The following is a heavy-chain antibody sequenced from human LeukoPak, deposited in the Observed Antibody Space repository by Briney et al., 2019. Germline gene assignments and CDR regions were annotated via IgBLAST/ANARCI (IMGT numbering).Heavy chain of an antibody. CDR3: ARRVILYYDY. D-gene: IGHD2/OR15-2a*01. J-gene: IGHJ4*02. V-gene: IGHV4-38-2*01. Sequence: PSETLSLTCAVSGYSISSGYYWGWIRQPLGKGLEWIGSIYHSGSTYYNPSLKSRVTISVDTSKNQFSLKLSSVTAADTAVYYCARRVILYYDYWGQGTLVTVSS. CDR1: GYSISSGYY. CDR2: IYHSGST.